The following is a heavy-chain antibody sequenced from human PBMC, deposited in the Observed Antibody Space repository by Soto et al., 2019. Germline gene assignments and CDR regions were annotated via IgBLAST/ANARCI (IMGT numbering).Heavy chain of an antibody. CDR3: ARHSRNSSGWYYFDY. CDR1: GGSISSSSYY. J-gene: IGHJ4*02. Sequence: QLQLQESGPGLVKPSETLSLTCTVSGGSISSSSYYWGWIRQPPGKGLEWIGSIYYSGRTYYNPSLKSRVTISVDTSKNQFSLKLSSVTAADTAVYYCARHSRNSSGWYYFDYWGQGTLVTVSS. D-gene: IGHD6-13*01. CDR2: IYYSGRT. V-gene: IGHV4-39*01.